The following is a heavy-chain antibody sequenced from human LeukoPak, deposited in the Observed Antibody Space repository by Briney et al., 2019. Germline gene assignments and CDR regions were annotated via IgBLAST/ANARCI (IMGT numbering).Heavy chain of an antibody. CDR1: GFTFSSYS. J-gene: IGHJ3*02. Sequence: GGSLRLSCAASGFTFSSYSMNWVRQAPGKGLEWVSSISSSSSYIYYADSVKGRFTISRDNAKNSLYLQMNSLRAEDTAVYYCARCLGYSYAFDIWGQGTMVTVSS. D-gene: IGHD2-15*01. CDR2: ISSSSSYI. CDR3: ARCLGYSYAFDI. V-gene: IGHV3-21*01.